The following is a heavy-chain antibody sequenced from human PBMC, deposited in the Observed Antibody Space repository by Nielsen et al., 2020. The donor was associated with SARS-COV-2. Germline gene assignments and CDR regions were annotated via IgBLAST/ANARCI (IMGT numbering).Heavy chain of an antibody. D-gene: IGHD5-24*01. J-gene: IGHJ4*02. V-gene: IGHV1-46*01. CDR3: ARDRRREELATISGVRF. CDR2: INPRDGST. CDR1: GYTSVNYNFS. Sequence: ASVKVSCTASGYTSVNYNFSLHWVRQAPGQGLEWMGIINPRDGSTISAQKFQGRVSMTTDTSTSTVYMELSSLKSEDTAVYYCARDRRREELATISGVRFWGQGTLVTVSS.